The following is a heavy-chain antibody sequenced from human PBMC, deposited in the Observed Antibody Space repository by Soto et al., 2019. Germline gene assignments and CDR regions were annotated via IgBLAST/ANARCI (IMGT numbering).Heavy chain of an antibody. D-gene: IGHD6-19*01. V-gene: IGHV3-33*01. CDR1: GFTFSSYG. J-gene: IGHJ3*02. CDR2: IWYDGSNK. CDR3: ARDFGSGWYIAFEI. Sequence: GGSLRLSCAASGFTFSSYGMHWVRQAPGKGLEWVAVIWYDGSNKYYADSVKGRFTISRDNSKNTLYLQMNSLRAEDTAVYYCARDFGSGWYIAFEIWGQGTMVTVSS.